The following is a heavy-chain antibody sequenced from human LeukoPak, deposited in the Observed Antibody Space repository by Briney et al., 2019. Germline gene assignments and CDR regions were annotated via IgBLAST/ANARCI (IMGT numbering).Heavy chain of an antibody. CDR2: IYYSGST. Sequence: SQTLSLTCTVSGGSISSGGYYWSWIRQHPGKGLEWIGYIYYSGSTYYNPSLKSRVTISVDTSKNQFSLKLSSVTAADTAVYYCARDEAAADTFQHWGQGTLVTVSS. CDR3: ARDEAAADTFQH. D-gene: IGHD6-13*01. CDR1: GGSISSGGYY. V-gene: IGHV4-31*03. J-gene: IGHJ1*01.